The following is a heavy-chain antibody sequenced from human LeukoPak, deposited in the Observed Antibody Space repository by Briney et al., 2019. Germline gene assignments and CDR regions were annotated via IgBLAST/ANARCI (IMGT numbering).Heavy chain of an antibody. CDR1: GGSISSGGYY. V-gene: IGHV4-31*03. CDR3: ARVGDQLPTTSWFDP. D-gene: IGHD2-2*01. CDR2: IHYSGST. Sequence: SQTLSLTCTVSGGSISSGGYYWSWIRQHPGKGLEWIGYIHYSGSTYYNPSLKSRVTISVDTSKNQFSLKLSSVTAADTAVYYCARVGDQLPTTSWFDPWGQGTLVTVSS. J-gene: IGHJ5*02.